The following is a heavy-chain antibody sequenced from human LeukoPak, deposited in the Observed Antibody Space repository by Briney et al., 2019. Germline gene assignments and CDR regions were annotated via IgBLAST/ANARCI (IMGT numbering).Heavy chain of an antibody. CDR3: ARILTGYKGPYYMDV. V-gene: IGHV4-4*07. Sequence: SETLSLTCTVSGGSISSYYWSWIRQPAGKGLEWIGRIYTSGSTNYNPSLKSRVTMSVDTSKNQFSLKLSSVTAADTAVYYRARILTGYKGPYYMDVWGKGTTVTISS. J-gene: IGHJ6*03. CDR1: GGSISSYY. D-gene: IGHD3-9*01. CDR2: IYTSGST.